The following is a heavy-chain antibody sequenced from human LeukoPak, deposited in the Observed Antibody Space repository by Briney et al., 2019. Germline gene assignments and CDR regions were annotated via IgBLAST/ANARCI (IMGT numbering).Heavy chain of an antibody. CDR2: ISSSSSMI. J-gene: IGHJ4*02. D-gene: IGHD1-26*01. V-gene: IGHV3-48*01. CDR1: GFTFSRRS. Sequence: GGSLRLSCAASGFTFSRRSMNWVRQAPGKGLEWISYISSSSSMIYYADSVKGRFTISRDNAKNSLYLEMNSLRVEDTAMYYCARAGVGAIYYFDYWGQGTLVTVSS. CDR3: ARAGVGAIYYFDY.